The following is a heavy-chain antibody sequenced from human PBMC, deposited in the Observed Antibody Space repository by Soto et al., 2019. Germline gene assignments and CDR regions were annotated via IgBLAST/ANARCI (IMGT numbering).Heavy chain of an antibody. CDR3: ARVWGLVDSSGPFDY. J-gene: IGHJ4*02. CDR2: ISYDGSNK. V-gene: IGHV3-30-3*01. D-gene: IGHD3-22*01. CDR1: GFTFSSYA. Sequence: LRLSCAASGFTFSSYAMHWVRQAPGKGLEWVAVISYDGSNKYYADSVKGRFTISRDNSKNTLYLQMNSLRAEDTAVYYCARVWGLVDSSGPFDYWGQGTLVTVSS.